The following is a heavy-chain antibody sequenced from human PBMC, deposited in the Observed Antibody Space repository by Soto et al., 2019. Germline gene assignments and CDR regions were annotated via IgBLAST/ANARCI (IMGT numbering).Heavy chain of an antibody. CDR1: GFSFSSYA. Sequence: EVHLLESGGGLVQPGGSLRLSCAASGFSFSSYAMVWVRQAPGKGLEWVSVISARGGSSYFADSVKGRLTTSRDNSRNVLSLEMNSLSAEDTATYFCANGSIEYSASVDNWGQGTLVLVSS. V-gene: IGHV3-23*01. CDR3: ANGSIEYSASVDN. CDR2: ISARGGSS. D-gene: IGHD5-12*01. J-gene: IGHJ4*02.